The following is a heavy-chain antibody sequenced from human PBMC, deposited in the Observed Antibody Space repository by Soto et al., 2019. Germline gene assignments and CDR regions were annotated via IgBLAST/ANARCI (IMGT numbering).Heavy chain of an antibody. D-gene: IGHD2-15*01. CDR1: GFTFGYSY. V-gene: IGHV3-11*06. J-gene: IGHJ5*02. CDR2: ISPGSRYP. CDR3: VRGGGGGPFDP. Sequence: GWALRLSCAGGGFTFGYSYMSWIRQAPGKGLEWLSYISPGSRYPAYADSVKGRFTISRDNAKRSLYLQMMSLTAEDTAIYYCVRGGGGGPFDPCGQGTMVTFS.